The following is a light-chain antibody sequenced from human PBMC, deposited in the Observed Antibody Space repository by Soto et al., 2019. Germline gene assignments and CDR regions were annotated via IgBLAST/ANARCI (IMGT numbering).Light chain of an antibody. Sequence: QSVLTQPASVSGSPGQAIAISCTDTSSDVGGYNSVSWYQQYPGKAPKLMIHDVSNRPSGVSDRFSGSKSGNTASLTISGLQAEDEADYYCSSWTSSSSYVFGSGTKVTVL. J-gene: IGLJ1*01. CDR2: DVS. CDR1: SSDVGGYNS. CDR3: SSWTSSSSYV. V-gene: IGLV2-14*01.